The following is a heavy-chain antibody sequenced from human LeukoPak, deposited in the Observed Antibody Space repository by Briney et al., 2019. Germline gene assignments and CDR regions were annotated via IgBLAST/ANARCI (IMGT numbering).Heavy chain of an antibody. CDR3: ARDARYSSSWFNWFDP. V-gene: IGHV4-38-2*02. Sequence: KPSETLSLTCTVSGYSISSGYYWGWIRQPPGKGLEWIGSGSTYYNPSLKSRVTISVDTSKNQFSLKLSPVTAADTAVYYCARDARYSSSWFNWFDPWGQENLVTVSS. CDR1: GYSISSGYY. J-gene: IGHJ5*02. CDR2: SGST. D-gene: IGHD6-13*01.